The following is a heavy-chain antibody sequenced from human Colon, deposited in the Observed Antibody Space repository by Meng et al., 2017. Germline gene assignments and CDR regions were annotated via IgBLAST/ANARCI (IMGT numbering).Heavy chain of an antibody. J-gene: IGHJ4*02. V-gene: IGHV4-30-4*01. CDR1: GGSINSADYY. CDR3: ARNPVIPDARTFDF. Sequence: QVQLQESAPGVVKPSQTLSLTCTLSGGSINSADYYWNWIRQSPGKGLEWLGYIHSSGNTYYTPSLKSRLTMSLDTSKNQFSLRLTSVTAADTAVYYCARNPVIPDARTFDFWGQGALVTVSS. CDR2: IHSSGNT. D-gene: IGHD2-2*01.